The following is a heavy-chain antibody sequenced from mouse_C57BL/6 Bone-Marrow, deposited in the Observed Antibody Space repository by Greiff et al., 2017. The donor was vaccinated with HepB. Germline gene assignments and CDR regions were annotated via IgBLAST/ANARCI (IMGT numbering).Heavy chain of an antibody. CDR3: ARPYYGSSYDLYAMDY. Sequence: EVMLVESGGGLVKPGGSLKLSCAASGFTFSDYGMHWVRQAPEKGLEWVAYISSGSSTIYYADTVKGRFTISRDNAKNTLFLQMTSLRSEDTAMYYCARPYYGSSYDLYAMDYWGQGTSVTVSS. CDR1: GFTFSDYG. V-gene: IGHV5-17*01. D-gene: IGHD1-1*01. CDR2: ISSGSSTI. J-gene: IGHJ4*01.